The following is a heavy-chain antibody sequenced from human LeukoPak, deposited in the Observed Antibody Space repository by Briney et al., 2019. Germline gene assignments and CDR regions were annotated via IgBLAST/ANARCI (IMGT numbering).Heavy chain of an antibody. V-gene: IGHV3-23*01. J-gene: IGHJ4*02. D-gene: IGHD1-26*01. CDR1: GFTFSNYA. CDR3: ARYYSGSYDY. CDR2: ISGNGGST. Sequence: GGSLRLSCAASGFTFSNYAMSWVRQAPGKGLQWVSGISGNGGSTYYADSVKGRFTISRDNAKNSLYLQMNSLRAEDTAVYYCARYYSGSYDYWGQGTLVTVSS.